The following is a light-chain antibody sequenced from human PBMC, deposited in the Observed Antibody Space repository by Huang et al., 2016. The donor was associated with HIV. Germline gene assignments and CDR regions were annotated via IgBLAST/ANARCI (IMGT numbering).Light chain of an antibody. CDR3: MQGTHWPPRLT. Sequence: DVVVTQSPLSLPVTLGQPASISCRSSQSLVHSDGNTYLNWFQQRPGQSPRRLIYKVSSRDSGVPDRFSGSVSGTDFKLKISRVESEDVGVYYCMQGTHWPPRLTFGGGTKVEIK. J-gene: IGKJ4*01. CDR1: QSLVHSDGNTY. V-gene: IGKV2-30*02. CDR2: KVS.